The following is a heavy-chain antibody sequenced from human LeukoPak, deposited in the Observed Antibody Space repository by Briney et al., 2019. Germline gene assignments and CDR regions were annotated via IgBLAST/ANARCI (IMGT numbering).Heavy chain of an antibody. CDR2: ISGSGGST. Sequence: GGSLRLSCAASGFTFSSYAMSWVRQAPGKGLEWVSAISGSGGSTYYADSVKGRFTISRDNSKNTLYLQMNSLRAEDTAVYYCAKSPDRYYDILTGYPYWGQGTLVTVSS. CDR3: AKSPDRYYDILTGYPY. CDR1: GFTFSSYA. V-gene: IGHV3-23*01. D-gene: IGHD3-9*01. J-gene: IGHJ4*02.